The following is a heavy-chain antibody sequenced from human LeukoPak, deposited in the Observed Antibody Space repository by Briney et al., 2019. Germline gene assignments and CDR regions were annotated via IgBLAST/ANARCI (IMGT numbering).Heavy chain of an antibody. V-gene: IGHV4-59*01. J-gene: IGHJ3*02. CDR1: GGSISSYY. Sequence: SETLSLTCTVSGGSISSYYWSWIRQPPGKGLEWIGYIYYSGSTNYNPSLKSRVIISVDTSRNQFSLKLTSVTAADTAVYYCARDAPPSSFDIWGQGTMVTVSS. CDR2: IYYSGST. CDR3: ARDAPPSSFDI.